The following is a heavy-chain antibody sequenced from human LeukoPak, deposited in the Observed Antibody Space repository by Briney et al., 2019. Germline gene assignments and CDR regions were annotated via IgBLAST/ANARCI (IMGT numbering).Heavy chain of an antibody. D-gene: IGHD6-6*01. Sequence: GGSLRLSCAVAGFTFSGFWMSWSRQAPGKGLEWVASINSDGSEGYYADVVKGRFTISRDNAKNSLYLQINSLRAEDTAVYYCARSSYSSSSSVWGQGTMVTVSS. V-gene: IGHV3-7*03. J-gene: IGHJ3*01. CDR1: GFTFSGFW. CDR2: INSDGSEG. CDR3: ARSSYSSSSSV.